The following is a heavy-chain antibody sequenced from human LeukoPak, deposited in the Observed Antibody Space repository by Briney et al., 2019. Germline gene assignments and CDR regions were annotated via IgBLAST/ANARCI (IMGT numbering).Heavy chain of an antibody. CDR2: IHRSGSP. CDR1: LDSTTSNF. CDR3: ARSVNIVVEYYFDY. V-gene: IGHV4-4*02. Sequence: SETLSLTCTVSLDSTTSNFWSWVRQPPGKGLEWIGEIHRSGSPNYNPSLQSWVTISIDRSRNQIALELSSVTAADTAVYYCARSVNIVVEYYFDYWGQGTLVTVSS. D-gene: IGHD2-15*01. J-gene: IGHJ4*02.